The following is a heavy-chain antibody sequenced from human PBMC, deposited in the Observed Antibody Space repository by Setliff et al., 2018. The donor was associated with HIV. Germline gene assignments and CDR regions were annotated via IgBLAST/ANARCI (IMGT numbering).Heavy chain of an antibody. CDR1: GYTFTSYD. CDR2: MNPNSGNT. J-gene: IGHJ4*02. CDR3: ARSPPAKHHFDY. Sequence: ASVKVSCKASGYTFTSYDINWVRQATGQGLEWMGWMNPNSGNTGYAQKFQGRVTMTRNTSISTAYMELSSLRSEDTAVYYCARSPPAKHHFDYWGQGTPVTVS. V-gene: IGHV1-8*02.